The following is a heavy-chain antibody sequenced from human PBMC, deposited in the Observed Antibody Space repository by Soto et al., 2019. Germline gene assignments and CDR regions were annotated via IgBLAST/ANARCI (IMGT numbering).Heavy chain of an antibody. D-gene: IGHD2-15*01. CDR1: GGSFTSNN. CDR3: ARDHRYCSGSSCRPYYYYYGMDV. J-gene: IGHJ6*02. Sequence: ETLSLTXAVSGGSFTSNNWWTWVRQAPGRGLEWVAAISGTSDYIYYADSVKGRFTISRDNAKTSLYIQMNSLRAEDTAVYYCARDHRYCSGSSCRPYYYYYGMDVWGQGTTVTVSS. CDR2: ISGTSDYI. V-gene: IGHV3-21*01.